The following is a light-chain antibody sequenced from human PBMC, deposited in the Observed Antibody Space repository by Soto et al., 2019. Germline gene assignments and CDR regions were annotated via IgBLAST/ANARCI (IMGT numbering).Light chain of an antibody. CDR1: QSLDSW. CDR2: KTS. CDR3: QQYHSVST. V-gene: IGKV1-5*03. Sequence: DIQMTQSPSTLSASVEDRVTITCRASQSLDSWLAWYQQKPGKPPKLLIYKTSILEFGVPSRFSGSGSGTLFTLTISSLQPDDLATYYCQQYHSVSTFGQGTKVEIK. J-gene: IGKJ1*01.